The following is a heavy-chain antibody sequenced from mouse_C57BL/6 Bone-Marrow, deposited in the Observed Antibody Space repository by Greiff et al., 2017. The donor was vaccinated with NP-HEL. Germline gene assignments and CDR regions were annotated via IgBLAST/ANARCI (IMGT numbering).Heavy chain of an antibody. V-gene: IGHV1-81*01. CDR2: IYPRSGNT. Sequence: QVQLQQSGAELARPGASVKLSCKASGYTFTSYGISWVKQRTGQGLEWIGEIYPRSGNTYYNEKFKGKATLTADKSSSTAYMEHRSLTSEDSAVYFCGGKLRLYYFDYWGQGTTLTVSS. J-gene: IGHJ2*01. CDR1: GYTFTSYG. CDR3: GGKLRLYYFDY. D-gene: IGHD3-2*02.